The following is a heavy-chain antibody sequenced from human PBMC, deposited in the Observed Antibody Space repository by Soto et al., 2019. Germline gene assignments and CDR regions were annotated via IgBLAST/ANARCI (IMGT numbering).Heavy chain of an antibody. Sequence: QVQLVQSGAEVKKPGSSVKVSCKASGGTFSSHAISWVRQAPGKGLEWMGGIIPIFGTANYAQKFQGRVTITADESTSTAYMELSSLRSEDTAVYYCARDYDFWSGYGPNGMDVWGQGTTVTVSS. CDR2: IIPIFGTA. CDR1: GGTFSSHA. CDR3: ARDYDFWSGYGPNGMDV. V-gene: IGHV1-69*12. D-gene: IGHD3-3*01. J-gene: IGHJ6*02.